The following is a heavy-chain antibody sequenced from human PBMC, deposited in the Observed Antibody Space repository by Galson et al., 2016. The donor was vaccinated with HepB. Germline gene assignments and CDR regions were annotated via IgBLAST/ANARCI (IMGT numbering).Heavy chain of an antibody. Sequence: SLRLSCAASGFTFEDYSMHWVRQAPGKGLEWVSLISWDGGRTHYADSVKGRFTISRDDSKNSLYLQMNNLRTEDTAFYYCTKDLTPLGIVGASDAFDIWGQGTLVTVSS. V-gene: IGHV3-43*01. CDR3: TKDLTPLGIVGASDAFDI. CDR1: GFTFEDYS. CDR2: ISWDGGRT. J-gene: IGHJ3*02. D-gene: IGHD1-26*01.